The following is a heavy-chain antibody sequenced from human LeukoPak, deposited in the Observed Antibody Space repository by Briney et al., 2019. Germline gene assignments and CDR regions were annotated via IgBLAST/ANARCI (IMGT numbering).Heavy chain of an antibody. CDR3: ARGVRSFDSSSSNWFDP. Sequence: SVKVSCKASGGTFSSYAISWVRQAPGQGLEWMGGIIPTFGTANYAQKFQGRVTITTDESTSTAYMELSSLRSEDTAVYYCARGVRSFDSSSSNWFDPWGQGTLVTVSS. CDR2: IIPTFGTA. D-gene: IGHD6-6*01. CDR1: GGTFSSYA. V-gene: IGHV1-69*05. J-gene: IGHJ5*02.